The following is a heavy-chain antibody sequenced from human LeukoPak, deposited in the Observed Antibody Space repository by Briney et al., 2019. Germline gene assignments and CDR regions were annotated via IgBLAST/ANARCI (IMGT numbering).Heavy chain of an antibody. Sequence: SETLSLTCAVSGYSISSGYYWGWIRQPPGKGLEWIGSIYHSGSTFYNPSLKSRVTISVDTSKNQFSLKLSSVTAADSAVYYCARLNGDAVYFDYWGQGTLVTVSS. J-gene: IGHJ4*02. D-gene: IGHD4-17*01. CDR2: IYHSGST. V-gene: IGHV4-38-2*01. CDR1: GYSISSGYY. CDR3: ARLNGDAVYFDY.